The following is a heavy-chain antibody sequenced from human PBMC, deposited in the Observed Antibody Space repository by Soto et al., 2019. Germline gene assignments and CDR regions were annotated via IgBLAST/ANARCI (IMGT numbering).Heavy chain of an antibody. J-gene: IGHJ4*02. CDR1: GGSISSGGYY. CDR3: ARGVTRVRGVIHTPYLDS. CDR2: IYYSGST. V-gene: IGHV4-31*03. Sequence: QVQLQESGPGLVKPSQTLSLTCTVSGGSISSGGYYWSWIRQHPGKGLEWIGYIYYSGSTYYNPSLKARVTMPVGTPKSQFSLKLSSLTAAATAVYYCARGVTRVRGVIHTPYLDSGGQGTLVTVSS. D-gene: IGHD3-10*01.